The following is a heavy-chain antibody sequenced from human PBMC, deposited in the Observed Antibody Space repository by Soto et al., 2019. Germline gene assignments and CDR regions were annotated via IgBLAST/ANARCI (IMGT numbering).Heavy chain of an antibody. CDR3: AKDAGSGRTLRFDP. CDR2: ISGSGGST. CDR1: GFTFSSYA. J-gene: IGHJ5*02. Sequence: GGSLRLSCAASGFTFSSYAMSWVRQAPGKGLEWVSAISGSGGSTYYADSVKGRLTISRDNSNNTLYLQMNSLRAEDTAVYYCAKDAGSGRTLRFDPWGQGSLVTVSS. V-gene: IGHV3-23*01. D-gene: IGHD3-3*01.